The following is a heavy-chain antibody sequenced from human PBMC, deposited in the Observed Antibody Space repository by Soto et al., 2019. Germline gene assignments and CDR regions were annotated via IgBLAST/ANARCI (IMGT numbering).Heavy chain of an antibody. Sequence: GGSLRLSCAASGFTFSSYAMHWVRQAPGKGLEWVAVISYDGSNKYYADSVKGRFTISRDNSKNTLYLQMNSLGAEDTAVYYCARAAVARYSYGSAYYYYGMDVWGQGTTVTVSS. CDR2: ISYDGSNK. CDR1: GFTFSSYA. CDR3: ARAAVARYSYGSAYYYYGMDV. D-gene: IGHD5-18*01. J-gene: IGHJ6*02. V-gene: IGHV3-30-3*01.